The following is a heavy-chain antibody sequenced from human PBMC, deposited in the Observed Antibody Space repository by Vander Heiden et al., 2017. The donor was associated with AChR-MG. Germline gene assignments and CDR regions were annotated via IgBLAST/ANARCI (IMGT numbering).Heavy chain of an antibody. V-gene: IGHV3-23*01. CDR3: AKVSPVAGTEAFDI. J-gene: IGHJ3*02. Sequence: EVQVLESGGGPVQPGGSLRLSCAASGFTFSIYAMNWVRPAAGKGLEGVSTISGSGAGTYYADSVRGRFTISRDNSKNTLYLQMNSLRAEDTALYYCAKVSPVAGTEAFDIWGQGTMVTVSS. CDR1: GFTFSIYA. D-gene: IGHD6-19*01. CDR2: ISGSGAGT.